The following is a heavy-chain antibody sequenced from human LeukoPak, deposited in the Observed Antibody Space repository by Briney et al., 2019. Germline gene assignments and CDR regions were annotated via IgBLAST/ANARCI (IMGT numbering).Heavy chain of an antibody. D-gene: IGHD3-10*01. Sequence: GGSLRLSCAASGFTFSGYPIHWVRQAPGKGLEWVAVISYDGSNKYYADSVKGRFTISRDNSKNTLYLQMNSLRAEDTAVYYCARILVVRGAPLRASDYWGQGTLVTVSS. CDR1: GFTFSGYP. V-gene: IGHV3-30-3*01. CDR2: ISYDGSNK. J-gene: IGHJ4*02. CDR3: ARILVVRGAPLRASDY.